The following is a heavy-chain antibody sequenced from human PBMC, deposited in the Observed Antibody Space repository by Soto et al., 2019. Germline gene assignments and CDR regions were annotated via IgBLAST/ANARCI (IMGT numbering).Heavy chain of an antibody. D-gene: IGHD6-19*01. V-gene: IGHV1-69*12. CDR2: IIPIFGTA. Sequence: QVQLVQSGAEVKKPGSSVKVSCKASGGTFSSYAISWVRQAPGQGLEWMGGIIPIFGTANYAQKFQGRVTITADESTSTAYMELSSLRSEDTAVYYCARDGDSSGWYAPGYYLDYWGQGTLVTVSS. J-gene: IGHJ4*02. CDR1: GGTFSSYA. CDR3: ARDGDSSGWYAPGYYLDY.